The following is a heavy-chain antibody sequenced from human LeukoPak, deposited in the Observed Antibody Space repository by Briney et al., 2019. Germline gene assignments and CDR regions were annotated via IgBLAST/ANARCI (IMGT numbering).Heavy chain of an antibody. CDR2: ISGSGGGR. CDR1: GFTFSSYV. V-gene: IGHV3-23*01. CDR3: ARVGVVPAAIPDGFDI. D-gene: IGHD2-2*01. Sequence: PGGSLRLSCAVSGFTFSSYVMSWVRQAPGKGLEWVSTISGSGGGRYYADSVKGRFTISRDNSKNTLYLQMNSLTAEDTAVYYCARVGVVPAAIPDGFDIWGQGTMVTVSS. J-gene: IGHJ3*02.